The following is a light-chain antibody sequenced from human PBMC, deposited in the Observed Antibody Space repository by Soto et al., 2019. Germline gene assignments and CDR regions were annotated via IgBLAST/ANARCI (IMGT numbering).Light chain of an antibody. J-gene: IGLJ1*01. CDR1: GSDIATFNY. Sequence: QSALAQPASMSGSPGQSITISCTGSGSDIATFNYVSWYQQYPGKAPKLLIYQVTSWASGVSHRFSGSKSGNTAALTISGLQPEDEAEYYCNSYSSTSFYVFGTGTKVTVL. V-gene: IGLV2-14*01. CDR2: QVT. CDR3: NSYSSTSFYV.